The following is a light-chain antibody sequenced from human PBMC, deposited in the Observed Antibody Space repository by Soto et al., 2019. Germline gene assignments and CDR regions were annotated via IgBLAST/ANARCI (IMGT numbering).Light chain of an antibody. CDR3: QQYATSPPRT. CDR1: QTVSNNF. Sequence: EIVLTQSPGTLSLSPGERATLSCRASQTVSNNFLAWYQQKPGQAPRLLIYGASTRATGIPDRFSGSGSGTDFTRTISRLEPDDFAVYYCQQYATSPPRTFGQGTKVEIK. J-gene: IGKJ1*01. V-gene: IGKV3-20*01. CDR2: GAS.